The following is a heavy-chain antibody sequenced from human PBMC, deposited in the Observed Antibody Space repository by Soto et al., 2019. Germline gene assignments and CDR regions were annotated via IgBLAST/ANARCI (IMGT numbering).Heavy chain of an antibody. D-gene: IGHD2-2*03. Sequence: PGGSLILSYAASGFPVSSNYMSLVRQAPGKGLEWVSVIYSGGSTYYADSVKGRFTISRDNSKNTLYLQMNSLRAEDTAVYYCARNMDIVVVPAALYGMDVWGQGTTVNVS. CDR2: IYSGGST. CDR1: GFPVSSNY. J-gene: IGHJ6*02. V-gene: IGHV3-53*01. CDR3: ARNMDIVVVPAALYGMDV.